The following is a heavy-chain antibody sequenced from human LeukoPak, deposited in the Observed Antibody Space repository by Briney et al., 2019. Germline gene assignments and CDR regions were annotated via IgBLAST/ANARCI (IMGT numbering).Heavy chain of an antibody. V-gene: IGHV3-30-3*01. Sequence: PGRSLRLSCEASGFTLSSYAMHWVRQAPGKGLEWVAVISYDGSNKYYADSVKGRFTISRDNSKNTLYLQMNSLRAEDTAVYYCARDGSLAGIAAVFDYWGQGTRVTVSS. D-gene: IGHD6-13*01. CDR1: GFTLSSYA. CDR3: ARDGSLAGIAAVFDY. J-gene: IGHJ4*02. CDR2: ISYDGSNK.